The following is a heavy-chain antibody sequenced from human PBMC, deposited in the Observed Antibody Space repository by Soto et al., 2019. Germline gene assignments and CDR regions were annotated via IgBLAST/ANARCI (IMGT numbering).Heavy chain of an antibody. Sequence: GGSLRLSCAASGFTFSSYWMHWVRQAPGKGLVWVSRINSDGSSTRYADSVKGRFTISRDNAKNTLYLQMNSLRAEDTAVYYCARVAERTAAGTFYYYYGMDVWGQGTTVTVSS. CDR1: GFTFSSYW. CDR2: INSDGSST. J-gene: IGHJ6*02. D-gene: IGHD6-13*01. CDR3: ARVAERTAAGTFYYYYGMDV. V-gene: IGHV3-74*01.